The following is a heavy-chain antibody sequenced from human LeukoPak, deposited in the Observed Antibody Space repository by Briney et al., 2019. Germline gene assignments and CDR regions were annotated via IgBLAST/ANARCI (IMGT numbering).Heavy chain of an antibody. CDR1: GFTFDDYG. CDR2: INWNGGST. Sequence: GGSLRLSCAASGFTFDDYGMSWVRHAPGKGLEWVSGINWNGGSTGYADSVKGRFTISRDNAKNSLYLQMNSLRAEDTALYYCARNSGATELDYWGQGTLVTVSS. V-gene: IGHV3-20*04. D-gene: IGHD6-25*01. J-gene: IGHJ4*02. CDR3: ARNSGATELDY.